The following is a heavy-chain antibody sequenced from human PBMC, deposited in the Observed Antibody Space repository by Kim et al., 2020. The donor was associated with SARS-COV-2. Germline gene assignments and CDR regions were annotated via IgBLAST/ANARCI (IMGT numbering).Heavy chain of an antibody. J-gene: IGHJ5*02. D-gene: IGHD3-3*01. CDR3: AREWSFWSGYYKGNWFDP. CDR1: GYTFTGYY. Sequence: ASVKVSCKASGYTFTGYYMHLVRQAPGQGLEWMGRINPNSGGTNYAQKFQGRVTMTRDTSISTAYMELSRLRSDDTAVYYCAREWSFWSGYYKGNWFDPWGQGTLVTVSS. CDR2: INPNSGGT. V-gene: IGHV1-2*06.